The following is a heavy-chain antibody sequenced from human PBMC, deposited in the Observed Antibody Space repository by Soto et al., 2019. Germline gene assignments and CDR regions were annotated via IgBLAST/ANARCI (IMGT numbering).Heavy chain of an antibody. CDR3: ARGRYTAMVRGNWFDP. D-gene: IGHD5-18*01. CDR1: GVSSNNSC. CDR2: IYYSGST. Sequence: PSETLSLTCTVSGVSSNNSCLSWVRQSPGKGLEWIGYIYYSGSTDYNPSLKSRVTISVDTSKNQFSLKLSSVTAADTAVYYCARGRYTAMVRGNWFDPWGQGTLVTVSS. J-gene: IGHJ5*02. V-gene: IGHV4-59*12.